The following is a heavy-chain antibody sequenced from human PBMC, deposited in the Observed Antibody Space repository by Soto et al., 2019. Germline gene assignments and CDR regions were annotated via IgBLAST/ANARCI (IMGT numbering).Heavy chain of an antibody. Sequence: SETLSLTCTVSGGSISSSSYYWGWIRQPPGKGLEWIGSIYYSGLSHYNASLQSRVTISIDTSKNQFSLTLTSVTAADKAMYYCATSNDPCPGCYSWGQGTLVTVSS. V-gene: IGHV4-39*07. CDR3: ATSNDPCPGCYS. CDR2: IYYSGLS. D-gene: IGHD3-10*01. J-gene: IGHJ5*02. CDR1: GGSISSSSYY.